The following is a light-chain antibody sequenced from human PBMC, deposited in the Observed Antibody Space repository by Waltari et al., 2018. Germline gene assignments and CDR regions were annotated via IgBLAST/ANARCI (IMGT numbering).Light chain of an antibody. CDR3: SSYISSSTLEL. CDR2: DVS. V-gene: IGLV2-14*03. J-gene: IGLJ2*01. CDR1: SSYVGAYNY. Sequence: QSALTQPASVSGSPGQSITISCTGTSSYVGAYNYFSWYQQHPGKAPKLIIFDVSNRPSGVSNRFSGSKSGNTASLTISGLQAEDEADYYCSSYISSSTLELFGGGTSLTVL.